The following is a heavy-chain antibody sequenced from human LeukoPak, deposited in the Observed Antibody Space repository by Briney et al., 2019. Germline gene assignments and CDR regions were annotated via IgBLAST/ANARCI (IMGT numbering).Heavy chain of an antibody. J-gene: IGHJ6*02. Sequence: ASVKVSCKASGYTFTSYYIHWVRQAPGQGLEWMGWINPNTGGTHYTQKFQDRVAMTRDTSFSTAYMELSSLSSDDTAVYYCARESGGLGMDVWGQGTTVTVSS. V-gene: IGHV1-2*02. D-gene: IGHD6-25*01. CDR2: INPNTGGT. CDR3: ARESGGLGMDV. CDR1: GYTFTSYY.